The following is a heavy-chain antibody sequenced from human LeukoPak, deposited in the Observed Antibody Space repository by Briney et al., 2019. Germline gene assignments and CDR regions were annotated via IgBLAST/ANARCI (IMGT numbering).Heavy chain of an antibody. CDR3: ARVPVWFGESYFDY. V-gene: IGHV1-18*01. Sequence: ASVKVSCKASGYTFTSYDINWVRQATGQGLEWMGWISAYNGNTNYAQKLQGRVTMTTDTSTSTAYMELRSLRSDDTAVYYCARVPVWFGESYFDYWGQGTLVTVSS. D-gene: IGHD3-10*01. CDR2: ISAYNGNT. CDR1: GYTFTSYD. J-gene: IGHJ4*02.